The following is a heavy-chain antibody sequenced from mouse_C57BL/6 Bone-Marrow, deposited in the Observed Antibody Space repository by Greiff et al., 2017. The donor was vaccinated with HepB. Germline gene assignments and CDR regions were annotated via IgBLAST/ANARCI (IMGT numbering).Heavy chain of an antibody. J-gene: IGHJ4*01. CDR1: GFSLTSYG. CDR2: IWSDGST. V-gene: IGHV2-6-1*01. CDR3: ARHEKGEIYYCNHYAMGY. D-gene: IGHD2-1*01. Sequence: VKVVESGPGLVAPSHSLSITCTVSGFSLTSYGVHWVRQPPGKGLEWLVVIWSDGSTTYNSALKSRLSISKDNSKSQVFLKMNSLQTDDTAMYYCARHEKGEIYYCNHYAMGYWGQGTSVTVSS.